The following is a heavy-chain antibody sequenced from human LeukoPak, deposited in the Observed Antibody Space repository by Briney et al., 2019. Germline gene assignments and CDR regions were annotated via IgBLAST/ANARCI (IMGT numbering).Heavy chain of an antibody. J-gene: IGHJ4*02. Sequence: PGVSVTLSCTASGFTFYNFNMMWVRQAPGKGLVWVSYINSTSSNIQYEDSVKGRFTISRDNAKNSLYLQMNSLRAEDTAVYYCARVEYYDVWSALNYFDCWGRGTLVTVSS. D-gene: IGHD3-3*01. CDR3: ARVEYYDVWSALNYFDC. CDR1: GFTFYNFN. CDR2: INSTSSNI. V-gene: IGHV3-21*01.